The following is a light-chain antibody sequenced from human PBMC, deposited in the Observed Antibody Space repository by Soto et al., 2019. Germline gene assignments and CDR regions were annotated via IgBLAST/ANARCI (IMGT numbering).Light chain of an antibody. CDR3: AAWDDSLSGRVV. CDR1: SSNIGSNS. V-gene: IGLV1-47*01. J-gene: IGLJ2*01. Sequence: QSVLTQPPSASGTPGQRVTISCSGSSSNIGSNSVYWYQQLPGTAPKLLICRNNQRPSGVPDRFSGSKSGTSASLVISGLRSEDEADYYCAAWDDSLSGRVVFGGGTKVTVL. CDR2: RNN.